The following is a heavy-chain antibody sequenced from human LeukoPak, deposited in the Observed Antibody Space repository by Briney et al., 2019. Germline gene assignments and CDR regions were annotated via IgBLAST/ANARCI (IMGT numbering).Heavy chain of an antibody. Sequence: PGGSLRLSCAASGFTFSSYAMSWVRQAPGEGLEWVSTIGSTGSNTYYTDSVKGRFTRSRDNSKNTPYLQINGLRADDTAVYYCAKSMSTVTTSPFWGQGTLVTVSS. CDR1: GFTFSSYA. CDR3: AKSMSTVTTSPF. D-gene: IGHD4-17*01. CDR2: IGSTGSNT. J-gene: IGHJ4*02. V-gene: IGHV3-23*05.